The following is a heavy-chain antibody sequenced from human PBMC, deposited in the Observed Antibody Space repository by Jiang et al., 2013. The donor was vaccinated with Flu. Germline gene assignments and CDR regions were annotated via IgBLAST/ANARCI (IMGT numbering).Heavy chain of an antibody. CDR2: INPSVGST. Sequence: AEVKKPGASVKVSCTASGYTFTYYYIHWVRQAPGQGLEWMGIINPSVGSTTYAQRFQGRVTVTRDTSTSTVYMELSSLRSEDTAVYYCVRGPYSSGRYYHLDFWGQGTLVTVSS. CDR3: VRGPYSSGRYYHLDF. J-gene: IGHJ4*02. D-gene: IGHD6-19*01. V-gene: IGHV1-46*01. CDR1: GYTFTYYY.